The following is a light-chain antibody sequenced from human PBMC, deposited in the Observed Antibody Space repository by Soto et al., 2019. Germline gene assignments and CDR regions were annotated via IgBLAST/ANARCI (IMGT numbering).Light chain of an antibody. Sequence: QSALTQPASVSGSPGQSITISCTGTSSDVGGYNYVSWYQQHPGIAPKLMIYEVSNRPSGVSNRFSGSKSGNTASLTISGLQAEDEADYYGSSYTSSTARVFGTGTKVTVL. CDR3: SSYTSSTARV. J-gene: IGLJ1*01. V-gene: IGLV2-14*01. CDR1: SSDVGGYNY. CDR2: EVS.